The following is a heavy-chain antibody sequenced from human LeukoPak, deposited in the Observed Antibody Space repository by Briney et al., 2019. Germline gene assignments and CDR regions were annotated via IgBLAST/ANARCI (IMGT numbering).Heavy chain of an antibody. CDR2: IYYTGTI. CDR1: GGSISSYY. J-gene: IGHJ3*02. Sequence: PSETLSLTCTVSGGSISSYYWSWIRQPPGKGLEWIGYIYYTGTINYNPSLKSRVTISVATSKTQFSLKLSSVTAADTAVYYCARHVLFSGSWLIAFDIWGQGTMVTVSS. V-gene: IGHV4-59*08. CDR3: ARHVLFSGSWLIAFDI. D-gene: IGHD1-26*01.